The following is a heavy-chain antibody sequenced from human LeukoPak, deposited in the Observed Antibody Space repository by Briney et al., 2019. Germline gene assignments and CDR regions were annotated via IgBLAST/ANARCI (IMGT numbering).Heavy chain of an antibody. CDR1: GFTFSNAW. J-gene: IGHJ4*02. CDR3: VEGQHYGSGSYYGNYFDY. CDR2: IKSKTDGGTT. V-gene: IGHV3-15*01. D-gene: IGHD3-10*01. Sequence: PGGSLRLSCAASGFTFSNAWMSWVRQAPGKGLEWVGRIKSKTDGGTTDYAAPVKGRFTISRDDSKNTLYLQMNSLKTEDTAVYYCVEGQHYGSGSYYGNYFDYWGQGTPVTVSS.